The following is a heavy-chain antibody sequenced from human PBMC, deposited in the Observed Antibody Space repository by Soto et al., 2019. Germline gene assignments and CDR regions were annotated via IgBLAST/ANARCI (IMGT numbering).Heavy chain of an antibody. CDR1: DGSISSSSYY. V-gene: IGHV4-39*07. CDR2: IYYSGST. J-gene: IGHJ6*02. CDR3: ARVGYITIFGVADDYYYGMDV. D-gene: IGHD3-3*01. Sequence: SETLSLTCTVSDGSISSSSYYWGWIRQPPGKGLEWIGSIYYSGSTYYNPSLKSRVTISVDTSKNQFSLKLSSVTAADTAVYYCARVGYITIFGVADDYYYGMDVWGQGTTVTVSS.